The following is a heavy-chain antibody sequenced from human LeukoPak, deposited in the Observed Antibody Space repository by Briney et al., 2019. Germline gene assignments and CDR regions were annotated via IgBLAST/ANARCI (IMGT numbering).Heavy chain of an antibody. CDR3: ARVDSSSWYRGMVDY. Sequence: SETLSLTCTVSGGSISSYYWSWIRQPPGKGLEWIGYIYYSGSTNYNPSLKSRVTMSVDTSKNQFSLKVNSVTAADTAVYYCARVDSSSWYRGMVDYWGQGTLVTVSS. CDR2: IYYSGST. J-gene: IGHJ4*02. D-gene: IGHD6-13*01. CDR1: GGSISSYY. V-gene: IGHV4-59*12.